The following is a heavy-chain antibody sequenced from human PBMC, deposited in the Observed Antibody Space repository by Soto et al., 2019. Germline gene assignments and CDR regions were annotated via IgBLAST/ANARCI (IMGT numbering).Heavy chain of an antibody. J-gene: IGHJ5*02. V-gene: IGHV4-4*02. Sequence: QVQLQESGPGLVKPSGTLSLTCAVSGGSISSSNWWSWVRQPPGKGLEWIGEIYHSGSTNYNPSLKSRVTISGDKSKNQFSPKLSSVTAADTAVYYGARSYMVRGVANWFDPWGQGTLVTVSS. D-gene: IGHD3-10*01. CDR3: ARSYMVRGVANWFDP. CDR2: IYHSGST. CDR1: GGSISSSNW.